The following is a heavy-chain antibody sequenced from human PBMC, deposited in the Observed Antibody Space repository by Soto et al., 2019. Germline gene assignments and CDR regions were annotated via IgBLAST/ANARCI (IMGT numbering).Heavy chain of an antibody. J-gene: IGHJ4*02. CDR1: GFTFSNAW. V-gene: IGHV3-15*01. Sequence: EVQLVESGGGLVKPGGSLRLSCAASGFTFSNAWMSWVRQAPGKGLEWVGRIKSKTDGGTTDYAAPVKGRFTISRDDSXXXXXXXXXXXXXXXXXXXXXXXXXXXXXXXXXSVDYWGQGTLVTVSS. CDR2: IKSKTDGGTT. CDR3: XXXXXXXXXXXXSVDY.